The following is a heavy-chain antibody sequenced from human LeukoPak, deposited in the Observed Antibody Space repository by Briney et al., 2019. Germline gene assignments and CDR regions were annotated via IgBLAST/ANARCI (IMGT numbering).Heavy chain of an antibody. V-gene: IGHV1-69*05. CDR1: GGTFSSYA. J-gene: IGHJ4*02. CDR3: ASSTYYYDSSGYLLDY. CDR2: IIPIFGTA. Sequence: SVKVSCKASGGTFSSYAISWVRQAPGQGLEWMGGIIPIFGTANYAQKFQGRVTITTDESTSTAYMELSSLRSEDTAVYYCASSTYYYDSSGYLLDYWGQGTLVTVSS. D-gene: IGHD3-22*01.